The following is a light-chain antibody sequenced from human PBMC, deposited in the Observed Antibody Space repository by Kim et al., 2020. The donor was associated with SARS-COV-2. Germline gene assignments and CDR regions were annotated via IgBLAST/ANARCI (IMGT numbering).Light chain of an antibody. J-gene: IGKJ2*01. Sequence: DIQMTQSPSTLSASVGDRVTITCRASQSINSWLAWYQQKPGKAPKLLIHTASSLESGVPSRFSGSGFGTEFTLTISSLQPDDSATYYCQQYYTYSPYTFGQGTKLEI. CDR2: TAS. CDR3: QQYYTYSPYT. V-gene: IGKV1-5*03. CDR1: QSINSW.